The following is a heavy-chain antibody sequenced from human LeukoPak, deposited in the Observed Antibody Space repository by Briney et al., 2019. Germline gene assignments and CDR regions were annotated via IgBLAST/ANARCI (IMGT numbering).Heavy chain of an antibody. J-gene: IGHJ6*02. CDR1: GYTFTSYG. CDR3: ASGLGYCGGGSWSNNQDSYSYGMAV. V-gene: IGHV1-18*01. Sequence: ASVTVSCRASGYTFTSYGISWVRQAPGQGLEWMGWISAYKGNTNYSQKLQGRDTMTTDTSTTTAYMEVRSLRSDDTVVYYCASGLGYCGGGSWSNNQDSYSYGMAVWGEGTTVTV. D-gene: IGHD2-15*01. CDR2: ISAYKGNT.